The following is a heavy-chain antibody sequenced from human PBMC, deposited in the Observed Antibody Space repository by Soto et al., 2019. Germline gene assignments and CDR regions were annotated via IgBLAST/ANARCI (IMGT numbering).Heavy chain of an antibody. CDR2: VNPKSGNT. CDR1: GYSFSTYD. D-gene: IGHD2-2*01. V-gene: IGHV1-8*01. CDR3: AKPYFYSTSRCPDCFDP. J-gene: IGHJ5*02. Sequence: QVQLVQSGAEVKKPGASVKVSCKASGYSFSTYDINWVRQAAGQGLEWMGWVNPKSGNTDYAQRFRGRVTMTRNTSVSTAYIELSALAPEETTMYYCAKPYFYSTSRCPDCFDPWGQGTLVTVSS.